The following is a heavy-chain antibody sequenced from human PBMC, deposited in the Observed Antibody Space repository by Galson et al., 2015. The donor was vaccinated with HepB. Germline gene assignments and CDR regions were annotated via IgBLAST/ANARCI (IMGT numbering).Heavy chain of an antibody. D-gene: IGHD3-10*01. V-gene: IGHV1-58*02. CDR1: GFTFTSSA. Sequence: SVKVSCKASGFTFTSSAMQWVRQARGQRLEWIGWIVVGSGNTNYAQKFQERVTITRDMSTSTAYMELSSLRSEDTAVYYCGLLWFEELPRPPNDYWGQGTLVTVSS. CDR2: IVVGSGNT. CDR3: GLLWFEELPRPPNDY. J-gene: IGHJ4*02.